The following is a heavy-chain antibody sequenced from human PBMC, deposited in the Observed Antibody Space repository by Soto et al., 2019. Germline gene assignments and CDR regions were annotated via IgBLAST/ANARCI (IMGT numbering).Heavy chain of an antibody. Sequence: PGKGLEWIGEINHSGSTNYNPSLKSRVTISVDTSKNQFSLKLSSVTAADTAVYYCARGRTFFFQAEDGRRDVRSVSAFLLNRSSDL. CDR3: ARGRTFFFQAEDGRRDVRSVSAFLLNRSSDL. CDR2: INHSGST. V-gene: IGHV4-34*01. J-gene: IGHJ2*01. D-gene: IGHD3-10*02.